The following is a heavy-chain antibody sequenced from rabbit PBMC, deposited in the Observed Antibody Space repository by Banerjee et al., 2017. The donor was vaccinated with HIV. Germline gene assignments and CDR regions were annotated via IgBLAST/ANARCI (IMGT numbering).Heavy chain of an antibody. D-gene: IGHD7-1*01. CDR1: GFSFNSGYY. J-gene: IGHJ4*01. V-gene: IGHV1S40*01. CDR3: ARHGYSPNYYMNL. Sequence: QSLEESGGRLVTPGGSLTLTCTASGFSFNSGYYMCWVRQAPGKGLEWIACIDTDSGSTYYASWAKGRFTISKTSSTTVDLKMTSLTAADTATYFCARHGYSPNYYMNLWGQGTLVTVS. CDR2: IDTDSGST.